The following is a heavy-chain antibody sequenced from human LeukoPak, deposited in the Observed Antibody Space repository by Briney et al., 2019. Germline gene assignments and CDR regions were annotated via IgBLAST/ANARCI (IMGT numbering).Heavy chain of an antibody. J-gene: IGHJ4*02. CDR3: ATYKRSSSGYYFYYFDY. D-gene: IGHD3-22*01. Sequence: SETLSLTCTVSGGSISSSNYYWGWIRQPPGKGLEWIGSIYYSGSTYYNPSLKSRVTISVDTSMNQFSLKLSSVTAADTAVYYCATYKRSSSGYYFYYFDYWGQGTLVTVSS. CDR1: GGSISSSNYY. CDR2: IYYSGST. V-gene: IGHV4-39*01.